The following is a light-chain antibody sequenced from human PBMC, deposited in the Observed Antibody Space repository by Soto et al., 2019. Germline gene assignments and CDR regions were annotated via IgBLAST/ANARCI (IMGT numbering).Light chain of an antibody. V-gene: IGLV2-14*01. J-gene: IGLJ1*01. CDR3: ALYGTVSTLYF. CDR1: SSDVGAYNY. CDR2: DVV. Sequence: QSVLTQPASVSASPGQSITISCTGTSSDVGAYNYVSWYQQYPGKAPKLIIYDVVKRPSGISNRFSGSKSGNTASLTISGLQAEDEADYYCALYGTVSTLYFFGTGTKVTVL.